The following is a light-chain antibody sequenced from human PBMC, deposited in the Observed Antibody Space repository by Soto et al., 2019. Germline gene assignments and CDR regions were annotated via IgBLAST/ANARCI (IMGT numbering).Light chain of an antibody. Sequence: EIVVTQSPATLSVSPGERATLPCRASQSVSSNLAWYQQKPGRAPRLLIYAASTRATGVPARFSGSGSGTEFTLTISSLQSEDFAVYYCQHYNDWPTFGQGTKVDI. CDR1: QSVSSN. J-gene: IGKJ1*01. V-gene: IGKV3-15*01. CDR3: QHYNDWPT. CDR2: AAS.